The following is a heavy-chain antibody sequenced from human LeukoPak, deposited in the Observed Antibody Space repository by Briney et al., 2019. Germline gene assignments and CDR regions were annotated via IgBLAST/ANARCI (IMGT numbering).Heavy chain of an antibody. CDR1: GFTFDDYG. CDR2: ISSSSSYI. J-gene: IGHJ4*02. D-gene: IGHD4-17*01. CDR3: ARGDNGDYV. Sequence: GGSLRLSCTASGFTFDDYGMNWVRQAPGKGLEWVSSISSSSSYIYYADSVKGRFTISRDNAKKSLYLQMNSLRDEDTAVYYCARGDNGDYVWGQGSLVTVSS. V-gene: IGHV3-21*01.